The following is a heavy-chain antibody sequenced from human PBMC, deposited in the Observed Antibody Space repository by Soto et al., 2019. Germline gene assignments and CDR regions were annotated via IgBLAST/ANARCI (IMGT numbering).Heavy chain of an antibody. D-gene: IGHD6-13*01. CDR1: GFTFSSYA. Sequence: PGGSLRLSCAASGFTFSSYAMHWVRQAPGKGLEWVAVISYDGSNKYYADSVKGRFTISRDNSKNTLYLQMNSLRAEDTAVYYCASPTQQLNAFDIWGQGTMVTVSS. J-gene: IGHJ3*02. V-gene: IGHV3-30-3*01. CDR2: ISYDGSNK. CDR3: ASPTQQLNAFDI.